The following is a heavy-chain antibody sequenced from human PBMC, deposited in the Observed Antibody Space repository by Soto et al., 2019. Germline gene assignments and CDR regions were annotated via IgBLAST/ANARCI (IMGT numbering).Heavy chain of an antibody. CDR3: ATSGGGGFGYYQFDY. CDR2: ISLIFGTA. Sequence: GASVKVSCKASGCTVSTYAMSCVRQAPGQVLEWMGGISLIFGTANYAQKFQDRLTISADKSTSTAYMELSGLRSEDTAVYYCATSGGGGFGYYQFDYWGQGTLVTVSS. D-gene: IGHD2-21*02. V-gene: IGHV1-69*06. CDR1: GCTVSTYA. J-gene: IGHJ4*02.